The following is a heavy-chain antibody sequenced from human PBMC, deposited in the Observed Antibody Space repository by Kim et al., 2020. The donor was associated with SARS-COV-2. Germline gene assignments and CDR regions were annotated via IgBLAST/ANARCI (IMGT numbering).Heavy chain of an antibody. V-gene: IGHV3-33*01. D-gene: IGHD6-19*01. CDR2: IWYDGSNK. Sequence: GGSLRLSCAASGFTFSSYGMHWVRQAPGKGLEWVAVIWYDGSNKYYADSVKGRFTISRDNSKNTLYLQMNSLRAEDTAVYYCARGWVAGKIDYWGQGTLVTVSS. CDR1: GFTFSSYG. CDR3: ARGWVAGKIDY. J-gene: IGHJ4*02.